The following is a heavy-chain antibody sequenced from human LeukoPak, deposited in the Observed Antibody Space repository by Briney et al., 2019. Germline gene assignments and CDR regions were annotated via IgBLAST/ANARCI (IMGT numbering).Heavy chain of an antibody. CDR1: GFTFSSYW. D-gene: IGHD3-22*01. CDR2: IKQDGSEK. J-gene: IGHJ4*01. Sequence: GGSLRLSCAASGFTFSSYWMSWVRQAPGKGLEWVANIKQDGSEKYYVDSVKGRFTISRDNSKNTLYLQLNSLRVDETAVYFCAKEKGRPYESAFDYWGQGTLVTVSS. V-gene: IGHV3-7*01. CDR3: AKEKGRPYESAFDY.